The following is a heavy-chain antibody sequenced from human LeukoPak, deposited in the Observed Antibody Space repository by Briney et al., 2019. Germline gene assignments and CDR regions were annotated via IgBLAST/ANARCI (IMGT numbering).Heavy chain of an antibody. Sequence: SETLSLTCAVYGGSFSGYYWSWIRQPPGKGLEWIGEINHSGSTNYNPSLKSRVTISVDTSKNQFSLKLSSVSAADTAGNYRARGYMVRGVIPPRFDYWGQGTLVTVSS. J-gene: IGHJ4*02. CDR2: INHSGST. D-gene: IGHD3-10*01. CDR1: GGSFSGYY. V-gene: IGHV4-34*01. CDR3: ARGYMVRGVIPPRFDY.